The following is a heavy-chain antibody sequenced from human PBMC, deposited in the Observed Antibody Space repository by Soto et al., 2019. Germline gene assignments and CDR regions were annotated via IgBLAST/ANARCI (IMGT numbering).Heavy chain of an antibody. Sequence: PGGSLRLSCAASGFTFSNYNMNWVRQAPGKGLEWVSYISSSSSSIYYVDSVKGRFTISRDNAKNSLYLQMNSLRAEDTAVYYCARHSINLSPYGEDAFDIWGQGTMVTVSS. D-gene: IGHD4-17*01. CDR3: ARHSINLSPYGEDAFDI. CDR2: ISSSSSSI. J-gene: IGHJ3*02. V-gene: IGHV3-48*01. CDR1: GFTFSNYN.